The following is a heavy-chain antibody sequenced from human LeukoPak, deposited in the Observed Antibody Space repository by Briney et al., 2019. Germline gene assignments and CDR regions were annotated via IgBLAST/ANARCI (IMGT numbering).Heavy chain of an antibody. CDR3: ARGDSFYYDSSDLPHAFDI. CDR2: ISYDGSNE. D-gene: IGHD3-22*01. Sequence: GTSLRLSCAASGFNFGNAAMHWVRKAPGKGLGWVALISYDGSNEYYADSVKGRFTISRDNSKTTLFLQMNSLRLEDTAVYYCARGDSFYYDSSDLPHAFDIWGQGTMVTVSS. J-gene: IGHJ3*02. CDR1: GFNFGNAA. V-gene: IGHV3-30*04.